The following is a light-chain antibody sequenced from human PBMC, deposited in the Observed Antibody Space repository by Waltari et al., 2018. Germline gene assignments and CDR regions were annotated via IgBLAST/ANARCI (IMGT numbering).Light chain of an antibody. Sequence: SYVLTQPPTVSVAPGKTARITCGGDNIETTSVHWYQQKPGQAPVLVIYDDTDRPSGVPERFSGSTSGDTATLTISWVEAGDEAYYYCQVLHSVGDHYVIFGGGTKLTVL. V-gene: IGLV3-21*04. J-gene: IGLJ2*01. CDR3: QVLHSVGDHYVI. CDR1: NIETTS. CDR2: DDT.